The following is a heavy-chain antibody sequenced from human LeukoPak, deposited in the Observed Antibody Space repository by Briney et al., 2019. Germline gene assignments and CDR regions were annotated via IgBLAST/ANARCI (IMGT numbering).Heavy chain of an antibody. CDR2: IMGSGGST. V-gene: IGHV3-23*01. J-gene: IGHJ4*02. D-gene: IGHD3-10*01. CDR1: GFTFSNYA. Sequence: GRSLTLSCVASGFTFSNYAMGWVRQAAGEGLEWVSVIMGSGGSTYYADSVKGRLTISRDNSKNTPYMQMNSLRAEDPAVYYCARESCSGSGSYYFLYYSGQGTQVTLSS. CDR3: ARESCSGSGSYYFLYY.